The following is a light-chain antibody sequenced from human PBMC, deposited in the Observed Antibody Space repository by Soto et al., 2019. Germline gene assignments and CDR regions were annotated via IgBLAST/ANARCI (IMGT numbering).Light chain of an antibody. J-gene: IGKJ4*01. Sequence: VVMRQSPATLSVSPGEGATRSCGASQGIGDTLAWYQHKPGQTPRLLIYDTSTRATGVPTRFSGSRSGAEFTLTINSLQSEDFAVYYCQPYNNWPLTFGGGTKVDIK. V-gene: IGKV3-15*01. CDR1: QGIGDT. CDR3: QPYNNWPLT. CDR2: DTS.